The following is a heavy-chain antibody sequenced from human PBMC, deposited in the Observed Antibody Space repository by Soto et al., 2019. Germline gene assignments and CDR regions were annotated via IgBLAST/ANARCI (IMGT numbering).Heavy chain of an antibody. Sequence: QVQLVESGGGVVQPGRSLRLSCAASGFTFSSYGMHWVRQAPGKGLEWVAVIWYDGSNKYYADSVKGRFTLSRDNSKNTLDLQMNSLRAEDTAVYYCASEYRSGGSCYYYGMDVWGQGTTVTVSS. CDR1: GFTFSSYG. CDR3: ASEYRSGGSCYYYGMDV. CDR2: IWYDGSNK. D-gene: IGHD2-15*01. V-gene: IGHV3-33*01. J-gene: IGHJ6*02.